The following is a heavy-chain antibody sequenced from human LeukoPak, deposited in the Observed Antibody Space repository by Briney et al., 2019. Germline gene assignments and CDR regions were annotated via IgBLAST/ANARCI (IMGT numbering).Heavy chain of an antibody. CDR3: ARAHSSGWYYFDY. V-gene: IGHV1-2*02. CDR1: GYTFTGYY. D-gene: IGHD6-19*01. J-gene: IGHJ4*02. CDR2: INPNSGGT. Sequence: ASVKVSCKASGYTFTGYYMHWVRQAPGQGLEWMGWINPNSGGTNYAQKFQGRVTMTRDTSISTAYMELSRLRSDDTAVYYCARAHSSGWYYFDYWGQGILVTVSS.